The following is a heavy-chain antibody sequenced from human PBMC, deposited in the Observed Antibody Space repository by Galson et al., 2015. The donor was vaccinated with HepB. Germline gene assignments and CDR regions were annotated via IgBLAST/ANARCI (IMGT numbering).Heavy chain of an antibody. J-gene: IGHJ4*02. V-gene: IGHV3-30-3*01. D-gene: IGHD2-2*01. CDR3: ARDSQRYCSSTSCSFDY. CDR1: GFTFSSYA. CDR2: ISYDGSNK. Sequence: SLRLSCAASGFTFSSYAMHWVRQAPGKGLEWVAVISYDGSNKYYADSVKGRFTISRDNSKNTLYLQMNSLRAEDTAVYYCARDSQRYCSSTSCSFDYWGQGTLVTVSS.